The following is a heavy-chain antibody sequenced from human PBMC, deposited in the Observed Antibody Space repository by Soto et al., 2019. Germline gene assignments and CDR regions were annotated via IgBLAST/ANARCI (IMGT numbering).Heavy chain of an antibody. V-gene: IGHV1-3*01. CDR2: TNAGNGNT. CDR1: GYTFTSYA. J-gene: IGHJ3*02. Sequence: ASVKVSCKASGYTFTSYAMHWVRQAPGQRLEWMGWTNAGNGNTKYSQKFQGRVTITRDTSASTAYMELSSLRSEDTAVYYCARDIVLVPAASDAFDIWGQGTMVTVSS. D-gene: IGHD2-2*01. CDR3: ARDIVLVPAASDAFDI.